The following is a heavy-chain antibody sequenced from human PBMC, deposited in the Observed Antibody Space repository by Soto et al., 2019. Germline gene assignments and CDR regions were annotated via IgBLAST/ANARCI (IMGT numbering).Heavy chain of an antibody. V-gene: IGHV1-69*12. CDR1: GGTFNSYA. CDR3: ARLYYYDSSGYHDDY. J-gene: IGHJ4*02. Sequence: QVQLVQSGAEVKKPGSSVKVSCKASGGTFNSYAISWVRQAPGQGLEWMGGIIPIFDTANYAQKFQGRVTVTADESTSTAYMEMSSRRSEDTAVYYWARLYYYDSSGYHDDYWGQGTLVSVSS. D-gene: IGHD3-22*01. CDR2: IIPIFDTA.